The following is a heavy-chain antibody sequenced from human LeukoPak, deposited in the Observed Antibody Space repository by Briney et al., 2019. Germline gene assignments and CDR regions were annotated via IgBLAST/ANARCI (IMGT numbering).Heavy chain of an antibody. CDR1: XYXFTSXX. V-gene: IGHV1-18*01. CDR2: ISTYDANT. CDR3: ARDAWVGPTSLDY. D-gene: IGHD1-26*01. J-gene: IGHJ4*02. Sequence: XYXFTSXXXXWVRXXPXXXXXXXXXISTYDANTHYAQKFQGRVTMTIDKTTSTVSMELRSLRSDDTAVYYCARDAWVGPTSLDYWGQGTLVTVSS.